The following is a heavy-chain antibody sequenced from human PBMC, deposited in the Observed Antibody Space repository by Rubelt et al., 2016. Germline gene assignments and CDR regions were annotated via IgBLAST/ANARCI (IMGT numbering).Heavy chain of an antibody. D-gene: IGHD2-8*01. J-gene: IGHJ4*02. CDR2: ISRSGTSI. Sequence: EVHLVESGGGLVKPGGSLRLSCAASGSTFSSYSMNWVRQAPGKGLEWVSSISRSGTSIYYADSVRARFTISRDNAKDSLYLQMTSLRAEDTAVYYCASRFCTNGVCHFDYWGQGTLVTVSS. CDR1: GSTFSSYS. V-gene: IGHV3-21*01. CDR3: ASRFCTNGVCHFDY.